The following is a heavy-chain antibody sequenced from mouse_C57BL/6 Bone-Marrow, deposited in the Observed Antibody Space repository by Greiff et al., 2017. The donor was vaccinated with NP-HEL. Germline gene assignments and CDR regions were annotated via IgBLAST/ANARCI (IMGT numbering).Heavy chain of an antibody. Sequence: VQLQQSGAELVRPGASVKLSCTASGFNIKDDYMHWVKQRPGQGLEWIGWIDPENGDTEYASKFQGKATITADTSSNTAYLQLSSLTSEDTAVYYCTTGDYYGSSFAYWGQGTLVTVSA. D-gene: IGHD1-1*01. CDR1: GFNIKDDY. J-gene: IGHJ3*01. CDR3: TTGDYYGSSFAY. V-gene: IGHV14-4*01. CDR2: IDPENGDT.